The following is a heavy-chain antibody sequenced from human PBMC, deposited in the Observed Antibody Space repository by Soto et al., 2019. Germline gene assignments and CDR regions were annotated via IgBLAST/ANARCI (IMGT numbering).Heavy chain of an antibody. CDR2: SSGSGGRT. J-gene: IGHJ3*02. CDR1: GFTFSSYA. V-gene: IGHV3-23*01. Sequence: EVQLLESGGGLVQPGGSLRLSCAASGFTFSSYAMSWFRQAPGKGLEWVSASSGSGGRTYYADSVKGRFTISRDNSKNTLYLQMNSLRAEDTAVYYCAKTYYDYIWGSYRYMPRVQNDAVDIWGQGTMVTVSS. CDR3: AKTYYDYIWGSYRYMPRVQNDAVDI. D-gene: IGHD3-16*02.